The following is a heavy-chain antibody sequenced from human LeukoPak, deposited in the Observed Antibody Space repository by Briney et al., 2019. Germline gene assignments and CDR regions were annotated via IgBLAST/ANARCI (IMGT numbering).Heavy chain of an antibody. CDR1: GFTFSSYA. CDR2: ISYDGSNK. V-gene: IGHV3-30*04. D-gene: IGHD3-10*01. J-gene: IGHJ4*02. CDR3: ARSQDYYGSGRYSKFDY. Sequence: GGPLRLACAASGFTFSSYAMHWVRQAPGKGLEWVAVISYDGSNKYYADSVKGRFTISRDNSKNTLYLQMNSLRAEDTAVYYCARSQDYYGSGRYSKFDYWGQGTLVTVSS.